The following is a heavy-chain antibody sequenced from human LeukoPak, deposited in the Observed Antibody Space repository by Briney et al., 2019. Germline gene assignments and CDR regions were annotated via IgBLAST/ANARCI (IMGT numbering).Heavy chain of an antibody. J-gene: IGHJ6*03. CDR3: ARVTTVVTPRYYYYYYMDV. CDR1: GYTFTSYD. CDR2: MNPHSGNT. D-gene: IGHD4-23*01. Sequence: ASVKVSCKASGYTFTSYDINWVRQATGQGLEWMGWMNPHSGNTGYAQKFQGRVTMTRNTSISTDYMELSRLRSEDTAVYYCARVTTVVTPRYYYYYYMDVWGKGTTVTVSS. V-gene: IGHV1-8*01.